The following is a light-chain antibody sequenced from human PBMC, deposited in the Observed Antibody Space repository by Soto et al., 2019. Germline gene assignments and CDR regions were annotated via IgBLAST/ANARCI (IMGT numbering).Light chain of an antibody. CDR2: DAF. Sequence: DIQMTQSPSSLSASVGDRITITCRASQSINRYLNWYQQKVGEAPRLLIYDAFTLQTGVPSRFSGGGSGTDFTLTISSLQPEDFATYYCQHSSRYPLTFGGGTKVGIK. V-gene: IGKV1-39*01. CDR1: QSINRY. J-gene: IGKJ4*01. CDR3: QHSSRYPLT.